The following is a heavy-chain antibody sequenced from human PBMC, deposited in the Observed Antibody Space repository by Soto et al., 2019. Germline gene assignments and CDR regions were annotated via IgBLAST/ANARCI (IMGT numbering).Heavy chain of an antibody. J-gene: IGHJ4*02. D-gene: IGHD6-13*01. V-gene: IGHV1-69*13. CDR3: ARGFSTAAGTLDY. CDR1: GGPFSSYA. CDR2: IIPIFGTA. Sequence: SSVKVSCKASGGPFSSYAISWVRRAPCQGLEWMGGIIPIFGTANYAQKFQGRVTITADESTSTAYMELSSLRSEDTAVYYCARGFSTAAGTLDYWGQGLLVTVS.